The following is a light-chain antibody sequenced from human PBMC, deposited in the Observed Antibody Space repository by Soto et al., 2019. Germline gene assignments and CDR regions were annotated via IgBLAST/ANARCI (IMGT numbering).Light chain of an antibody. CDR3: QQYNNWPYT. Sequence: EILMTQSPATLSVSPGERVALPCRASQSVSRNLAWYQQKSGQAPRLLIYGVSSRATDSLARFSGSGSGTEFTLIISSLQAEDFAVYYCQQYNNWPYTFGLGTKLEMK. V-gene: IGKV3-15*01. CDR2: GVS. CDR1: QSVSRN. J-gene: IGKJ2*01.